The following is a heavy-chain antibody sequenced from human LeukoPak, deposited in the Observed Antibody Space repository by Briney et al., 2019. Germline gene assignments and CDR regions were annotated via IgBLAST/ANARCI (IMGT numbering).Heavy chain of an antibody. CDR3: ARGYGSGWSQSDY. D-gene: IGHD6-19*01. Sequence: GASVKVSCKASGYTFTSYAMNWVRQAPGQGLEWMGGIIPIFGTANYAQKFQGRVTITADESTSTAYMELSSLRSEDTAVYYCARGYGSGWSQSDYWGQGTLVAVSS. V-gene: IGHV1-69*13. CDR1: GYTFTSYA. J-gene: IGHJ4*02. CDR2: IIPIFGTA.